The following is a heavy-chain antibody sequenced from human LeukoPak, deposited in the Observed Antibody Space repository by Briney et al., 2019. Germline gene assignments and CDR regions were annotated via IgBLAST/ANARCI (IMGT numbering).Heavy chain of an antibody. D-gene: IGHD3-10*02. CDR3: ASVNVRGAPTRVDY. V-gene: IGHV4-28*02. J-gene: IGHJ4*02. CDR2: LYYSGDI. Sequence: SETLSLTCGVSGYSISRGSWWGWIRQPPGKGLEWIGYLYYSGDIYYNPSLKSRVTRSVDTSKNQFSLKLSSVTAVDTAVYYCASVNVRGAPTRVDYWGQGTLVTVSS. CDR1: GYSISRGSW.